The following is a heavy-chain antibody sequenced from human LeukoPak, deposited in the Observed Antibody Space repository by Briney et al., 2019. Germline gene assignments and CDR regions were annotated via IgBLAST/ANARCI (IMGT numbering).Heavy chain of an antibody. CDR1: GGSISSYY. CDR3: ARAVRSSSSAWFDP. V-gene: IGHV4-59*01. D-gene: IGHD6-6*01. J-gene: IGHJ5*02. CDR2: IYYSGST. Sequence: SETLSLTCTVSGGSISSYYWSWIRQPPGKGLEWIGYIYYSGSTNYNPSLKSRVTVSVDTSKNQFPLKLSSVTAADTAVYYCARAVRSSSSAWFDPWGQGTLVTVSS.